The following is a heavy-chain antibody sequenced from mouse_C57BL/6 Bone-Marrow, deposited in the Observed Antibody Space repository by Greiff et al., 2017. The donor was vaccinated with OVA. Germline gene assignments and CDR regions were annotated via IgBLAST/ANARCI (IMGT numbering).Heavy chain of an antibody. V-gene: IGHV5-17*01. J-gene: IGHJ3*01. Sequence: DVKLVESGGGLVKPGGSLKLSCAASGFTFSDYGMHWVRQAPEKGLEWVAYISSGSSTIYYADTVKGRFTISRDNAKNTLFLQMTSLRSEDTAMYYCARRLYYYGSSYGFAYWGQGTLVTVSA. D-gene: IGHD1-1*01. CDR1: GFTFSDYG. CDR3: ARRLYYYGSSYGFAY. CDR2: ISSGSSTI.